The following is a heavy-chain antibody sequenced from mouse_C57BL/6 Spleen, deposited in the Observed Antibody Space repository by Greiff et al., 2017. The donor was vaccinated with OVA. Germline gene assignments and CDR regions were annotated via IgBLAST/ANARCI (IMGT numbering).Heavy chain of an antibody. Sequence: DVMLVESGGGLVKPGGSLKLSCAASGFTFSDYGMHWVRQAPEKGLEWVAYISSGSSTIYYADTVKGRFTISRDNAKNTLFLQMTSLRSEDTGMYYCARRGYVGFAYWGQGTLVTVSA. CDR2: ISSGSSTI. D-gene: IGHD2-2*01. V-gene: IGHV5-17*01. CDR3: ARRGYVGFAY. J-gene: IGHJ3*01. CDR1: GFTFSDYG.